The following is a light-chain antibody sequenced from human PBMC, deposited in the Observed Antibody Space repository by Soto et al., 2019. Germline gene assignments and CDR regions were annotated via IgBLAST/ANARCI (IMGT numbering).Light chain of an antibody. CDR3: QQSYSTPIT. CDR1: QTISSY. J-gene: IGKJ5*01. CDR2: AAS. Sequence: DIQMTQSPSSLSASVGDNVTITCRASQTISSYLNWYQQKPGKAPNLLIYAASNLQSGVPSRFSGSGSGTDFTLTISSLQPEDFATYYCQQSYSTPITFGQGTRLEIK. V-gene: IGKV1-39*01.